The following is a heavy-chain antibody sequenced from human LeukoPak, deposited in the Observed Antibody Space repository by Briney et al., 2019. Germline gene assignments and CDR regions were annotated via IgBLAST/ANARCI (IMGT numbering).Heavy chain of an antibody. D-gene: IGHD3-10*01. CDR2: PGASDT. J-gene: IGHJ4*02. V-gene: IGHV5-51*01. Sequence: PGASDTRSSPSFQGQVTISADKSISTAYLQWSSLKASDTAMYYCARHGERLLWFGESHFDYWGQGTLVTVSS. CDR3: ARHGERLLWFGESHFDY.